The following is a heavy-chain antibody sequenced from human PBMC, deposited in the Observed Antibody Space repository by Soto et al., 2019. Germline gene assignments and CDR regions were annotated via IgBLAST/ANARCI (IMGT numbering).Heavy chain of an antibody. Sequence: QVQLVQSGAEVKKPGSSVKVSCKASGGTFSSYTISWVRQAPGQGLEWMGRIIPILGIANYAQKFQGRVTITADKSTSTAYMELSSLRSEDTAVYYSAVDAEFSYVYYFDYWGQGTLVTVSS. V-gene: IGHV1-69*02. D-gene: IGHD3-10*02. J-gene: IGHJ4*02. CDR2: IIPILGIA. CDR3: AVDAEFSYVYYFDY. CDR1: GGTFSSYT.